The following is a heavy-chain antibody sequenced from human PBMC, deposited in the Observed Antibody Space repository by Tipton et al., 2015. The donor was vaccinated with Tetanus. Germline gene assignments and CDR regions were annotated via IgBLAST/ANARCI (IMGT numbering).Heavy chain of an antibody. J-gene: IGHJ4*02. Sequence: TLSLTCAVSGGSISSGGYSWSWIRQPPGKGLEWIGYIYHSGSTYYNPSLKSRVTISVDRSKNQFSLKLSSVTAADTAVYYCAIARYGSGGSCYSVFDYWGQGALVTVSS. CDR1: GGSISSGGYS. V-gene: IGHV4-30-2*01. D-gene: IGHD2-15*01. CDR2: IYHSGST. CDR3: AIARYGSGGSCYSVFDY.